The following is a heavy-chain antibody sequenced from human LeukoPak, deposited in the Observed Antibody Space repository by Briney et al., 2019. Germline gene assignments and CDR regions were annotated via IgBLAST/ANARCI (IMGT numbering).Heavy chain of an antibody. CDR3: ARDGRGSRSSWFDP. D-gene: IGHD3-10*01. J-gene: IGHJ5*02. V-gene: IGHV1-2*06. CDR1: GYTFTAYY. CDR2: INPKNGDT. Sequence: GASVKVSCKASGYTFTAYYIHWVRQAPGQGLEWMGRINPKNGDTNHAQKFQDRVTMTRDTSMSAAYMEISRLTYDDTAVYYCARDGRGSRSSWFDPWGQGTLVIVSS.